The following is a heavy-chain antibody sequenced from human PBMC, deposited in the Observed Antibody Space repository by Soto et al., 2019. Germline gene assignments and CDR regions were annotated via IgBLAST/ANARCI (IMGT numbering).Heavy chain of an antibody. CDR2: ISAYNGNT. J-gene: IGHJ3*02. Sequence: SCKASGYTFTSYGISWVRQAPGQGLEWVGWISAYNGNTNYAQKLQGRVTMTTDTSTSTAYMELRSLRSDDTAVYYCARSITMIGRGFDIWGQGTMVTVSS. CDR1: GYTFTSYG. CDR3: ARSITMIGRGFDI. V-gene: IGHV1-18*04. D-gene: IGHD3-22*01.